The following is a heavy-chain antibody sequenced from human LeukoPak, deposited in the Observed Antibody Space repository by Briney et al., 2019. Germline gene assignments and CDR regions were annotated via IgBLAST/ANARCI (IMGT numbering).Heavy chain of an antibody. Sequence: PGGSLRLSCAASGFTFSSYSMNGVRQAPGKGLEWVSSISSSSSYIYYADSVKGRFTISRDNAKNSLYLQMNSLRAEDTAVYYCARDGTLYCSNGVCPDYWGQGTLVTVSS. V-gene: IGHV3-21*01. J-gene: IGHJ4*02. CDR2: ISSSSSYI. D-gene: IGHD2-8*01. CDR3: ARDGTLYCSNGVCPDY. CDR1: GFTFSSYS.